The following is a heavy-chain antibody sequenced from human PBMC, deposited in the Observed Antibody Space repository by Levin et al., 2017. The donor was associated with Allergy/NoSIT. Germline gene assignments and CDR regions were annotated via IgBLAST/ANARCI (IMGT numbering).Heavy chain of an antibody. CDR3: AATAFYGSGSYDYYYGMDV. J-gene: IGHJ6*02. CDR1: GFTFSSYA. V-gene: IGHV3-23*01. CDR2: ISGSGGST. Sequence: PGGSLRLSCAASGFTFSSYAMSWVRQAPGKGLEWVSAISGSGGSTYYADSVNGRFTISRDNSKNTLYLQMNSLRAEDTAVYYCAATAFYGSGSYDYYYGMDVWGQGTTVTVSS. D-gene: IGHD3-10*01.